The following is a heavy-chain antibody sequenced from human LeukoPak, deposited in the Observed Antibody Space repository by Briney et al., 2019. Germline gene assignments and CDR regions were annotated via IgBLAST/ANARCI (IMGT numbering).Heavy chain of an antibody. D-gene: IGHD6-19*01. CDR2: ISSSSSTI. V-gene: IGHV3-48*01. J-gene: IGHJ4*02. CDR1: GFTFSSYS. CDR3: ARDNGGAVYSSGWLDY. Sequence: GGSLRLSCAASGFTFSSYSMNWVRQAPGKGLEWVSYISSSSSTIYYADSVKGRFTISRDNAKNSLYLQMNSLRAEDTAVYYCARDNGGAVYSSGWLDYWGQGTLVTVSS.